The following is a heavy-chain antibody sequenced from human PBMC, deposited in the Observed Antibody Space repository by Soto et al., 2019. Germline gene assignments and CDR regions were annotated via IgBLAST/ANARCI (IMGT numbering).Heavy chain of an antibody. CDR1: GYTFTSYD. Sequence: ASVKVSCKASGYTFTSYDINWVRQATGQGLEWMGWMNPNSGNTGYAQKFQGRVTMTRNTSISTAYMELSSLRSEDTAVYYCASFQRLEYNWNECYFDYWGQGTLVTVSS. CDR3: ASFQRLEYNWNECYFDY. V-gene: IGHV1-8*01. D-gene: IGHD1-20*01. CDR2: MNPNSGNT. J-gene: IGHJ4*02.